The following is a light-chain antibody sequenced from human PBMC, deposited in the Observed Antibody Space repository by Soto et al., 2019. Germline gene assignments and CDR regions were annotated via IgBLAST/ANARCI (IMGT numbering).Light chain of an antibody. CDR1: QSLVYSDGNTY. CDR3: MQGTHWPLT. Sequence: VVMTQSPLSLPVTLGQPASISCRSSQSLVYSDGNTYLNWFQQRPGQSPRRLIYKVSNRDSGVPDRFSGSGSVTDFTLKISRVEAEDVGVYYCMQGTHWPLTFGQGTRLEIK. CDR2: KVS. V-gene: IGKV2-30*01. J-gene: IGKJ5*01.